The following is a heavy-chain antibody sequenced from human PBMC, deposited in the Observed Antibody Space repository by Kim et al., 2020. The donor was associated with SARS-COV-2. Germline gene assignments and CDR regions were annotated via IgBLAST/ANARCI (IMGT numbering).Heavy chain of an antibody. Sequence: GESLKISCKGSGYSFTSYWIGWVRQMPGKGLEWMGIIYPGDSDTRYSPSFQGQVTISADKSISTAYLQWSSLKASDTAMYYCARRLGVRGYYYGMDVWGQGTTVTVSS. CDR1: GYSFTSYW. CDR3: ARRLGVRGYYYGMDV. V-gene: IGHV5-51*01. CDR2: IYPGDSDT. D-gene: IGHD3-10*01. J-gene: IGHJ6*02.